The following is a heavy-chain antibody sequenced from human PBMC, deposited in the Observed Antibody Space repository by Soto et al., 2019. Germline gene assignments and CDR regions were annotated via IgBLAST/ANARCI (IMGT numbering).Heavy chain of an antibody. D-gene: IGHD2-21*01. CDR3: SRDFTAPVIYAVDY. CDR2: SRNKANSYTT. CDR1: GFSLSDHY. V-gene: IGHV3-72*01. J-gene: IGHJ4*02. Sequence: GGSLRLSCTACGFSLSDHYVDWVRQAPWKGLEWVGRSRNKANSYTTEYAASVRGRFTISRDDSRNSLYLQMDSLKTEDTAVYYCSRDFTAPVIYAVDYCGQGTLVAVCS.